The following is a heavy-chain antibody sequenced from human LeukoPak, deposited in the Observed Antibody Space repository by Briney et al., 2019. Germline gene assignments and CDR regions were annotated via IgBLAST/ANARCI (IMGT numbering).Heavy chain of an antibody. Sequence: GGSLRLSCAASGFTFSSYGMHWVRQAPGKGLEWVSSISSSSSYIYYADSVKGRFTISRDNAKNSLYLQMNSLRAEDTAVYYCARDGDTAMVPTDYWGQGTLVTVSS. V-gene: IGHV3-21*01. CDR2: ISSSSSYI. CDR1: GFTFSSYG. D-gene: IGHD5-18*01. J-gene: IGHJ4*02. CDR3: ARDGDTAMVPTDY.